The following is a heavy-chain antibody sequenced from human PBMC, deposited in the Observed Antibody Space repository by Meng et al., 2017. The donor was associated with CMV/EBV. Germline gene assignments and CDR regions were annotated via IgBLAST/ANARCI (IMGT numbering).Heavy chain of an antibody. CDR3: ARDLMNCSSTSCANWFDP. CDR2: IYTSGST. Sequence: GRGLLQLSELLSLTCSVSGGSICSYYWSWSRPPAGKGLEWIGRIYTSGSTNYNPSLKSRVTMSVDTSKNQFSLKLSSVTAADTAVYYCARDLMNCSSTSCANWFDPWGQGTLVTVSS. CDR1: GGSICSYY. V-gene: IGHV4-4*07. D-gene: IGHD2-2*01. J-gene: IGHJ5*02.